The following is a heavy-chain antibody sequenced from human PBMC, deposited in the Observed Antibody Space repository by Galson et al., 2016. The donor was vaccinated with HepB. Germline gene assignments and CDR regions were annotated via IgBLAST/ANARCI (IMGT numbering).Heavy chain of an antibody. V-gene: IGHV3-23*01. CDR2: ISGSGAST. CDR1: GITLRRFG. J-gene: IGHJ6*02. CDR3: AKEKVPSYFYYGMDV. Sequence: SLRLSCAVSGITLRRFGMSWDRQAPGKGLEWVSGISGSGASTNYADSVKGRFTISRDNSNNTVYLQMNSLRADDPAVYYCAKEKVPSYFYYGMDVWGQGTTVTVSS. D-gene: IGHD1-1*01.